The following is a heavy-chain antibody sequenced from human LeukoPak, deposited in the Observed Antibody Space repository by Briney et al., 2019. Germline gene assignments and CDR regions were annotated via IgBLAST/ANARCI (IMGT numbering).Heavy chain of an antibody. CDR1: GFTFSSYS. J-gene: IGHJ4*02. V-gene: IGHV3-23*01. Sequence: GGSLRPSCAASGFTFSSYSMNWVRQAPGKGLEWVSAISGSGDNTYYADSMKGRFTISRDNSKNTLYLQMNSLRVEDTAVYYCAKGRVADYWGQGTLVTVSS. CDR2: ISGSGDNT. CDR3: AKGRVADY. D-gene: IGHD3-3*01.